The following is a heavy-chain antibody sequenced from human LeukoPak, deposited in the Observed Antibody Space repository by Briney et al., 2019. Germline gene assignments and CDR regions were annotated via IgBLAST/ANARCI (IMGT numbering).Heavy chain of an antibody. CDR1: GFTVSSNY. CDR2: IYSGGST. V-gene: IGHV3-66*01. CDR3: EAFFYYGMDV. J-gene: IGHJ6*02. Sequence: LAGGSMRLSCAASGFTVSSNYMSWVRQVPGKGLEWVSVIYSGGSTYSADSVKGRFTISRDNSKNTLYLQMNSLRAEDTAVYYCEAFFYYGMDVWGQGTTVTVSS.